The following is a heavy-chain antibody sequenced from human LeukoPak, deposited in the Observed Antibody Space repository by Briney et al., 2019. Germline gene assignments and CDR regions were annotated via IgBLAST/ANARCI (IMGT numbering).Heavy chain of an antibody. CDR2: ISGSGGST. Sequence: GGSLRLSCAASGFTFSSYAMSWVRQAPGKGLEWVSAISGSGGSTYYADSVKGRFTISRDNSKNTLYLQMNSLRAEDTAVYYCAKVKGYCSGGSCLHLDYWGQGTLVTVSS. CDR1: GFTFSSYA. CDR3: AKVKGYCSGGSCLHLDY. J-gene: IGHJ4*02. V-gene: IGHV3-23*01. D-gene: IGHD2-15*01.